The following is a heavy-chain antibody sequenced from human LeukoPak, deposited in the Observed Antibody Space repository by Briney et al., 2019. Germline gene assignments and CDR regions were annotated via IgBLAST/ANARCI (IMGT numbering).Heavy chain of an antibody. V-gene: IGHV3-15*01. D-gene: IGHD3-22*01. J-gene: IGHJ4*02. CDR2: IKSKTDGGTT. CDR3: TTDFADYDSSGYNSWDY. Sequence: GGSLRLSCAASGFTFSNAWMSWVLQAPGKGLEWVGRIKSKTDGGTTDYAAPVKGRFTISRDDSKNTLYLQMNSLKTEDTAVYYCTTDFADYDSSGYNSWDYWGQGTLVTVSS. CDR1: GFTFSNAW.